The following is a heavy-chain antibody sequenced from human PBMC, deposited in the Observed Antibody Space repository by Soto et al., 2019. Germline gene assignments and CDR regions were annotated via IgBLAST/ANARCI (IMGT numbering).Heavy chain of an antibody. CDR1: GGSFDSSSYY. CDR3: ATVPIVGTTPYYFAY. Sequence: QLQLQESGPGLVKPSETLSLTCTVSGGSFDSSSYYWAWVRQPPGKGLGWIAYIYYSGSTYYNPSLKRRVTISVDTTRNQFSLRLSSVTAADTAVYYCATVPIVGTTPYYFAYWGQGTLVTVSS. D-gene: IGHD1-1*01. V-gene: IGHV4-39*01. CDR2: IYYSGST. J-gene: IGHJ4*02.